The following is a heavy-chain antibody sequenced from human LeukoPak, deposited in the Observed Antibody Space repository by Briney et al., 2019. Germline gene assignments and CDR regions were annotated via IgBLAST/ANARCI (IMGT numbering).Heavy chain of an antibody. CDR3: ARKTGWEELYYYYYMDV. V-gene: IGHV1-18*01. CDR2: ISAYNGNT. D-gene: IGHD3-16*01. Sequence: GASVKVSCKASGYTFTSYGISWVRQAPGQGLEWMGWISAYNGNTNYAQKLQGRVTMTTDTSTSTAYMELRSLRSDDTAVYYCARKTGWEELYYYYYMDVWGKGTTVTVSS. CDR1: GYTFTSYG. J-gene: IGHJ6*03.